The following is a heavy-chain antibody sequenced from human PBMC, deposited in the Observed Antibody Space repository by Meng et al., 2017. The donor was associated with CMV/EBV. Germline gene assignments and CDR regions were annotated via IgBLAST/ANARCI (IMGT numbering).Heavy chain of an antibody. J-gene: IGHJ6*02. Sequence: GGSLRLSCAASGFTFSSYSMNWVRQAPGKGLEWVSSISSSSSYIYYADSVKGRFTISRDNAKNSLYLQMNSLRAEDTAVYYCARVNIVVVPAAIDGSSFSYYGMDVWGQGTTVTVS. CDR2: ISSSSSYI. CDR3: ARVNIVVVPAAIDGSSFSYYGMDV. V-gene: IGHV3-21*01. D-gene: IGHD2-2*01. CDR1: GFTFSSYS.